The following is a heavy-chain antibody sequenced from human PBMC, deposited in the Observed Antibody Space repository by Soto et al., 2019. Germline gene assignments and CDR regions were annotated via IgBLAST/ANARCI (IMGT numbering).Heavy chain of an antibody. V-gene: IGHV4-39*01. Sequence: QLQLQESGPGLVKPSETLSLTCTVSGGSISTSSYYWGWIRQPPGKGLEWIGNIYYNGNTYYNPSLKSRVIISVSTSKNQSSLNLSSVTAADTAVYYCAKCGYSFTYLPFDSWGLGTLVAVSS. CDR3: AKCGYSFTYLPFDS. CDR2: IYYNGNT. CDR1: GGSISTSSYY. J-gene: IGHJ4*02. D-gene: IGHD5-18*01.